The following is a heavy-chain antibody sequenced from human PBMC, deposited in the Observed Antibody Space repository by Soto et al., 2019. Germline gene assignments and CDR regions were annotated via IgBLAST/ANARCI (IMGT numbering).Heavy chain of an antibody. D-gene: IGHD6-19*01. CDR1: GFIFSNFG. CDR3: ARDDIPGIAVATYGLDV. CDR2: IWYDGSNE. V-gene: IGHV3-33*01. J-gene: IGHJ6*02. Sequence: GGSLRLSXAASGFIFSNFGMHWVRQAPGKGLGWVAVIWYDGSNEYYADSVKGRFTISKDNSKNTLYLQMNSLRAEDTAVYYCARDDIPGIAVATYGLDVWGQGTTVTISS.